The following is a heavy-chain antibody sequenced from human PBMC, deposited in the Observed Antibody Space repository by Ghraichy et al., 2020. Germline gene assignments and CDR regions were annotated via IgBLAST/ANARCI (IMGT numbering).Heavy chain of an antibody. D-gene: IGHD1-26*01. CDR1: GGSISSYY. Sequence: SETLSLTCTVSGGSISSYYWSWIRQPPGKGLEWIGYIYYSGSTNYNPSLKSRVTISVDTSKNQFSLKLSSVTAADTAVYYCARSSGSYFVLLGALDAFDIWGQGTMVTVSS. CDR2: IYYSGST. V-gene: IGHV4-59*08. J-gene: IGHJ3*02. CDR3: ARSSGSYFVLLGALDAFDI.